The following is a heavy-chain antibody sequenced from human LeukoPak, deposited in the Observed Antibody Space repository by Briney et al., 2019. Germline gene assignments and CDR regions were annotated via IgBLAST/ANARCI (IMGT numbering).Heavy chain of an antibody. D-gene: IGHD6-13*01. J-gene: IGHJ5*02. CDR2: IIPIFGTA. CDR1: GGTFSSYA. CDR3: ARAPEVPGIAAAGIFWFDP. V-gene: IGHV1-69*13. Sequence: SVKVSCKASGGTFSSYAISWVRQAPGQGLEWMGGIIPIFGTANYAQKFQGRVTITADESTGTASMELSSLRSEDTAVYYCARAPEVPGIAAAGIFWFDPWGQGTLVTVSS.